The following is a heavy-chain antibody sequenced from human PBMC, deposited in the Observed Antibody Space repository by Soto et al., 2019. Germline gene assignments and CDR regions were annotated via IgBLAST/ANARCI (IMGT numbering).Heavy chain of an antibody. D-gene: IGHD2-15*01. V-gene: IGHV3-9*01. Sequence: PGGSLRLSCTASGFTFDDYAMHWVRQGPGRGLEWVSGITWNSGKIAYADSVKGRFTIARDDDNNSLYLQMNSLRPEDTALYYCVKDSYADVHRVLSTAEYFFDYWGHGTLVTVSS. CDR3: VKDSYADVHRVLSTAEYFFDY. CDR1: GFTFDDYA. J-gene: IGHJ4*01. CDR2: ITWNSGKI.